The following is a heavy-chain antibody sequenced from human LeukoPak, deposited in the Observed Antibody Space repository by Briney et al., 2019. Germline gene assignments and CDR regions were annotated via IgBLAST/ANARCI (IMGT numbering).Heavy chain of an antibody. CDR1: GFIFNNFG. Sequence: PGGSLRLSCVVSGFIFNNFGMSWVRQAPGKGLEWVSAISGTGGSTHYADSVKGRFTISRDNSKNTLYLQMNSLRAGDTAVYYCAKSSYYDSSGFYREYYFDYWGQGTLVPVSS. J-gene: IGHJ4*02. V-gene: IGHV3-23*01. D-gene: IGHD3-22*01. CDR2: ISGTGGST. CDR3: AKSSYYDSSGFYREYYFDY.